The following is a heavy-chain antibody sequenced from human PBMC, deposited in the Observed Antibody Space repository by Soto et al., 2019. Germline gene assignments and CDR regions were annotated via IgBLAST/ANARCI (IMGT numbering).Heavy chain of an antibody. V-gene: IGHV2-5*02. J-gene: IGHJ4*02. D-gene: IGHD1-26*01. CDR2: IYWDDAK. Sequence: QITLKESGPTLVKPTQTLTLTCTFSGFSLSTSRVGVGWIRQPPGKALEWLAVIYWDDAKTYRQSLKSRLTITKDTSKTQVDLTMTNMDPVDTATYYCAHAYGGRSLYWGQGTLVTVSS. CDR1: GFSLSTSRVG. CDR3: AHAYGGRSLY.